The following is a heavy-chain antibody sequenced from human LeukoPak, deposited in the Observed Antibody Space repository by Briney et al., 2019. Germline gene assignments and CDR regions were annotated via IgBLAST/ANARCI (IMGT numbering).Heavy chain of an antibody. CDR1: GFTFSSYS. Sequence: PGGSLRLSCAAPGFTFSSYSMNWVRQAPGKGLEWVSYISSSSSTIYYADSVKGRFTISRDNAKNSLYLQMNSLRAEDTAVYYCASGYSSSSIGPFDYWGQGTLVTVSS. D-gene: IGHD6-6*01. CDR3: ASGYSSSSIGPFDY. V-gene: IGHV3-48*01. CDR2: ISSSSSTI. J-gene: IGHJ4*02.